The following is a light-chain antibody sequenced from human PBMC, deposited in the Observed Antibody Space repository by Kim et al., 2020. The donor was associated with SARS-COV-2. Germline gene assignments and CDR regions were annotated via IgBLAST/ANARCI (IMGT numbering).Light chain of an antibody. V-gene: IGKV3-20*01. CDR2: VAS. CDR1: ESVSTRQ. J-gene: IGKJ1*01. CDR3: QQYISAPLT. Sequence: SQGERATLSCRASESVSTRQGAWYQQKPGQAPRLLIYVASNRATGIPDRFSGSGSGTDFTLTISRLEPEDFAMYYCQQYISAPLTIGQGTKVDIK.